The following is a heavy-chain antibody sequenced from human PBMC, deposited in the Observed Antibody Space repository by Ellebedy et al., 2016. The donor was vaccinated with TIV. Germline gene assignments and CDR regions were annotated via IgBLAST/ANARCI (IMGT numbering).Heavy chain of an antibody. J-gene: IGHJ3*02. CDR1: GGSISSGGYS. V-gene: IGHV4-30-2*01. CDR2: IYHSGST. D-gene: IGHD3-22*01. CDR3: ARVYYYDSSGSHGGLDAFDI. Sequence: LRLXXAVSGGSISSGGYSWSWIRQPPGKGLEWIGYIYHSGSTNYNPSLKSRVTISVDTSKNQFSLKLSSVTAADTAVYYCARVYYYDSSGSHGGLDAFDIWGQGTMVTVSS.